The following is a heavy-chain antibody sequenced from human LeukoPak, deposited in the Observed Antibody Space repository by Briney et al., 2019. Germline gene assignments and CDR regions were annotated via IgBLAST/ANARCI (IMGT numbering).Heavy chain of an antibody. CDR1: GFTFSSYG. Sequence: GGSLRLSCAASGFTFSSYGMSWVCQAPGKGLEWVSAISSSSSYIYYAESVKGRFTMSRDNAKNSLYLQMNSLRAEDTAVYYCARATTYDILTGYFDYWGQGTLVTVSS. CDR3: ARATTYDILTGYFDY. V-gene: IGHV3-21*01. D-gene: IGHD3-9*01. J-gene: IGHJ4*02. CDR2: ISSSSSYI.